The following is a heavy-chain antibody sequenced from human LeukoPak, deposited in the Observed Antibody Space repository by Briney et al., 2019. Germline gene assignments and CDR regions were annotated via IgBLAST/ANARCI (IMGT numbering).Heavy chain of an antibody. V-gene: IGHV1-18*01. D-gene: IGHD3-3*01. Sequence: ASVKVSCKASGYTFTSYGISWVRQAPGQGLEWMGWISAYNGNTNYAQKLQGRVTMTTDTSTGTAYMELRSLRSDDTAVYYCARVSLEWLFGDWFDPWGQGTLVTVSS. CDR2: ISAYNGNT. CDR1: GYTFTSYG. CDR3: ARVSLEWLFGDWFDP. J-gene: IGHJ5*02.